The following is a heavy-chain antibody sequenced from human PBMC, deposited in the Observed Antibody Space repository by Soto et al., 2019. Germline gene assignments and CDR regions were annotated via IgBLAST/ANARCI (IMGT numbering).Heavy chain of an antibody. Sequence: QVQLVESGGGVVQPGRSLRLSCAASGFTFSSYGMHWVRQAPGKGLEWVAIIWYDGGNKYYADSVEGRFTISRDNSKNTLYLQMNSLRAEDTAVYYCARDKFLLSYWGQGTLVTVSS. J-gene: IGHJ4*02. CDR3: ARDKFLLSY. D-gene: IGHD2-15*01. CDR1: GFTFSSYG. V-gene: IGHV3-33*01. CDR2: IWYDGGNK.